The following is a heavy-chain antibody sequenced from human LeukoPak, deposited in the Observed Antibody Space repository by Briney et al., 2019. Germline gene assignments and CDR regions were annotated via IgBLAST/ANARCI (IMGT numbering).Heavy chain of an antibody. J-gene: IGHJ4*02. CDR2: INSDGSST. CDR3: ARDPGRRDGYKGGFDY. CDR1: GFTLSSYW. V-gene: IGHV3-74*01. Sequence: PGGSLRLSCAASGFTLSSYWMHWVRQAPGKGLVWVSRINSDGSSTSYADSVKGRFTISRDNAKNTLYLQMNSLRAEDTAVYYCARDPGRRDGYKGGFDYWGQGTLVTVSS. D-gene: IGHD5-24*01.